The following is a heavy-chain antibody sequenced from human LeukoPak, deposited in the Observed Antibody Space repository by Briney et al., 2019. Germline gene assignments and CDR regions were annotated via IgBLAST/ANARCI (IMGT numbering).Heavy chain of an antibody. CDR2: IYYTGSI. CDR1: GGSISSYY. CDR3: ARFAYGGYYFDY. Sequence: SETLSLTCTVSGGSISSYYWGWIRQPPGKGLEYIGFIYYTGSINYDSSLKSRVTISVDTSKNLFSLKLSSVTAADTAVYYCARFAYGGYYFDYWGRGALVTVSS. V-gene: IGHV4-59*01. J-gene: IGHJ4*02. D-gene: IGHD4-23*01.